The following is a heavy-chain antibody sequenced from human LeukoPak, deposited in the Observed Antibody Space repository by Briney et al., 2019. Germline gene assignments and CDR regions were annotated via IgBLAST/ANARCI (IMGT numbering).Heavy chain of an antibody. CDR3: ARDSRVTNGDY. CDR1: GYTFTCYY. Sequence: ASVKVSCKAPGYTFTCYYMHWVRQAPGQGREWMGWVDPNSGGTSYAQKFQGRVTMTRDTSITTVYMELNGLNSDDTAVYYCARDSRVTNGDYWGQGTLVTVSS. D-gene: IGHD3-10*01. CDR2: VDPNSGGT. V-gene: IGHV1-2*02. J-gene: IGHJ4*02.